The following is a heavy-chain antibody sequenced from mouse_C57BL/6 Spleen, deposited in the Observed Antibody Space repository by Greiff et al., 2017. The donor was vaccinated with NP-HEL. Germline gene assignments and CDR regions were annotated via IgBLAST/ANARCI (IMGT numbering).Heavy chain of an antibody. V-gene: IGHV1-54*01. CDR1: GYAFTNYL. J-gene: IGHJ2*01. D-gene: IGHD1-1*01. Sequence: VQLQQSGAELVRPGTSVKVSCKASGYAFTNYLIEWVKQRPGQGLEWIGVINPGSGGTNYNEKFKGKATLTADKSSSTAYMRLSSLTSEDSAVYFCARCNYYYGSSYGYFDYWGQGTTLTVSS. CDR2: INPGSGGT. CDR3: ARCNYYYGSSYGYFDY.